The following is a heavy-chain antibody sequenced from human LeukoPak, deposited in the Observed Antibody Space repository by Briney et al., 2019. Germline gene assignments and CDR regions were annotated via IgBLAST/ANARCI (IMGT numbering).Heavy chain of an antibody. Sequence: PSETLSLTCTVSGGSISSGSYYWSWIRQPAGKGLEWIGRIYTSGCANYNPSLKSRITISVDTSKNQFSLKLSSVTAADTAVYYCARDVGATTDWFDPWGQGTLVTVSS. D-gene: IGHD1-26*01. CDR2: IYTSGCA. J-gene: IGHJ5*02. CDR3: ARDVGATTDWFDP. CDR1: GGSISSGSYY. V-gene: IGHV4-61*02.